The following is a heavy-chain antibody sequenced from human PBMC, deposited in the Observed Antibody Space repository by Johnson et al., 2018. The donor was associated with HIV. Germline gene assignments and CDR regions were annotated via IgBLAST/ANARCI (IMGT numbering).Heavy chain of an antibody. V-gene: IGHV3-7*01. CDR1: GFTFSNHH. J-gene: IGHJ3*02. CDR2: INQDGSDK. CDR3: GRESTSGGTSFDI. Sequence: MLLVESGGGVVRPGGSLRLSCAASGFTFSNHHMTWVRQAPGKGLEWVANINQDGSDKYYVESVKGRFTISRDNAQNSLYLEMNTLRDEDTAVYYCGRESTSGGTSFDIWGQGTMVTVSS. D-gene: IGHD2-15*01.